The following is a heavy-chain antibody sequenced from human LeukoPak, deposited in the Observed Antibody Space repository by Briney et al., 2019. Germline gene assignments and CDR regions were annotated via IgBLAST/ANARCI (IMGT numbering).Heavy chain of an antibody. CDR1: GFTFSSYS. CDR3: ARDGSLGYCSSTSCYKWAFDY. J-gene: IGHJ4*02. Sequence: PGGSLRLSCAASGFTFSSYSMNWVRQAPGKGLEWVSSISSSSSYIYYADSVKGRFTISRDNAKNSLYLQMNSLRAADTAVYYCARDGSLGYCSSTSCYKWAFDYWGQGTLVTVSS. D-gene: IGHD2-2*02. V-gene: IGHV3-21*01. CDR2: ISSSSSYI.